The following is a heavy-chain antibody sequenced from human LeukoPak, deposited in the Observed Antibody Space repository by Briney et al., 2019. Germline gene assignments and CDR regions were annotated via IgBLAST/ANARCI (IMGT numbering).Heavy chain of an antibody. J-gene: IGHJ4*02. D-gene: IGHD6-13*01. V-gene: IGHV3-23*01. CDR1: GFTFSSYA. Sequence: GGSLRLSCAASGFTFSSYAMGWVRQAPGKGLEWVSAISGSGGSTYYADSVKGRFTISRDNSKNTLYLQMNSLRAEDTAVYYCAKVPATAAAGTGYYFDYWGQGTLVTVSS. CDR2: ISGSGGST. CDR3: AKVPATAAAGTGYYFDY.